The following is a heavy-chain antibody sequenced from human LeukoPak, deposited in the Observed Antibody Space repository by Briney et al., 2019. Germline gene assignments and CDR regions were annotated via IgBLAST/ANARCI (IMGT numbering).Heavy chain of an antibody. J-gene: IGHJ3*02. Sequence: ASVKVSCKASGYTFTSYYVHWVRQAPGQGLEWMGIINPSGGSTSYAQKFQGRVTMTRDTSTSTVYMELSSLRSEDTAVYYCASLVGWSGYYSDAFDIWGQGTMVPVSS. V-gene: IGHV1-46*01. CDR2: INPSGGST. CDR3: ASLVGWSGYYSDAFDI. D-gene: IGHD3-3*01. CDR1: GYTFTSYY.